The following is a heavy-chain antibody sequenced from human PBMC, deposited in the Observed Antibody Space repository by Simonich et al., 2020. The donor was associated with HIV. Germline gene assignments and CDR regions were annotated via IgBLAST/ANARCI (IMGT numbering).Heavy chain of an antibody. CDR2: INHSGST. Sequence: QVHLQQWGAGLLKPSETLSLTCAVYGGSFSGSYWTWLRQPPGEGLEWIGEINHSGSTDYNPSLKSRVTISVDTSKNQFSLKLSSVTAADTAVYYCARRTGYDLDYWGQGTLVTVSS. J-gene: IGHJ4*02. CDR3: ARRTGYDLDY. CDR1: GGSFSGSY. V-gene: IGHV4-34*01. D-gene: IGHD5-12*01.